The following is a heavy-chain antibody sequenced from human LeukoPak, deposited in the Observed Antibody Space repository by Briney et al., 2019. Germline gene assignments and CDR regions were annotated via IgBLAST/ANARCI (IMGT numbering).Heavy chain of an antibody. V-gene: IGHV3-23*01. J-gene: IGHJ4*02. Sequence: PGGSLRLSCATSAFPFSAYAMSWVPPAPGRGLEWGSSISGSGDNTYYAESVKGRLTISRDNSENTLFLEMNSLRAEDTAVFYCAKRSGYTAGWFFDFRGQGTLVTVSS. CDR3: AKRSGYTAGWFFDF. CDR1: AFPFSAYA. CDR2: ISGSGDNT. D-gene: IGHD5-12*01.